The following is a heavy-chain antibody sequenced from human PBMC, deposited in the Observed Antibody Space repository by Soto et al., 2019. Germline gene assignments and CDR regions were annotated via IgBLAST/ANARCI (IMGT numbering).Heavy chain of an antibody. D-gene: IGHD6-13*01. CDR2: TYYRYKWYN. V-gene: IGHV6-1*01. CDR3: ARGPLDASSSWIYWYFDL. J-gene: IGHJ2*01. Sequence: PSLTLSLTCAISGHSVSINNAAWNWSRWSTSRGLDWLGRTYYRYKWYNDYAVSVKSRITIHPDTSKNQFSLQLNSVTPEGTAVYYCARGPLDASSSWIYWYFDLRGRGTLVTGSS. CDR1: GHSVSINNAA.